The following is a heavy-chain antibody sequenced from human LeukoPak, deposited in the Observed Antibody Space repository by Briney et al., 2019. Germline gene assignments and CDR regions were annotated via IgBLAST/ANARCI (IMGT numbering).Heavy chain of an antibody. CDR3: AKDFLQDIVVVVAASDAFDI. J-gene: IGHJ3*02. V-gene: IGHV3-23*01. CDR1: GFTFSSYA. Sequence: GGSLRLSCAASGFTFSSYAMSWVRQAPGKGLEWVSAISGSGGSTYYADSVKGRFTISRDNSKNTLYLQMNSLRAEDTAVYYCAKDFLQDIVVVVAASDAFDIWGQGTMVTVSS. CDR2: ISGSGGST. D-gene: IGHD2-15*01.